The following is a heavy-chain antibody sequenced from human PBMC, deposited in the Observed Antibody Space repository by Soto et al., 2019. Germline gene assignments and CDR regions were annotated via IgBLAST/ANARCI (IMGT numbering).Heavy chain of an antibody. Sequence: PGGSLRLSCAASGFTFSSYAMSWVRQAPGTGLEWVAGITGSGDTTHYAESVKGRFTVSRDNSKDTLYLQMNTLRAEDSAVYFCAKGPRYTDAFNVWGQGTKVTVSS. D-gene: IGHD1-1*01. J-gene: IGHJ3*01. CDR1: GFTFSSYA. CDR3: AKGPRYTDAFNV. V-gene: IGHV3-23*01. CDR2: ITGSGDTT.